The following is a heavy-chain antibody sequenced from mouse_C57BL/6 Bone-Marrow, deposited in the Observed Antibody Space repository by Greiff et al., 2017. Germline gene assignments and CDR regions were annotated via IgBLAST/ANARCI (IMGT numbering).Heavy chain of an antibody. J-gene: IGHJ2*01. V-gene: IGHV1-81*01. CDR2: IYPRSGNT. CDR3: ARWDYYGSRVRDY. Sequence: VQLQQSGAELARPGASVKLSCKASGYTFTSYGISWVKQRTGQGLEWIGEIYPRSGNTYYNEKFKGKATLTADKSSSTAYMELRSLTSEDSAVXFCARWDYYGSRVRDYWGQGTTLTVSS. D-gene: IGHD1-1*01. CDR1: GYTFTSYG.